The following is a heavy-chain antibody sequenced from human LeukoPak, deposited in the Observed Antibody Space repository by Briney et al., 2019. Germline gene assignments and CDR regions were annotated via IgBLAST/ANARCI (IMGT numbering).Heavy chain of an antibody. CDR1: GYSFTSYW. CDR3: ARQPNYMDV. J-gene: IGHJ6*03. V-gene: IGHV5-51*01. Sequence: GESLKISCKGSGYSFTSYWIGWVRQMPGKGLEWMGIIYPGDSDTRYSPSFRGQVTMSVDKSINTAYLQWSSLKASDTAIYYCARQPNYMDVWGKGTTVTVPS. CDR2: IYPGDSDT.